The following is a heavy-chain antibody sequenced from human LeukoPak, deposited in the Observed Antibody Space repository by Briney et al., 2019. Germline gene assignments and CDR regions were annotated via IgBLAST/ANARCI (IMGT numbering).Heavy chain of an antibody. J-gene: IGHJ5*02. CDR2: MRHDGSNE. V-gene: IGHV3-30*02. CDR3: AKDRTVVVAAYGGWFDP. Sequence: GGSLRLSCAASGITFSTSGMHWVRQAPGRGLEWVAFMRHDGSNEKYADSVKGRFTISRDNSKNTLYLQMNSLIVEDTVVYYCAKDRTVVVAAYGGWFDPWGQGTLVTVSS. CDR1: GITFSTSG. D-gene: IGHD2-15*01.